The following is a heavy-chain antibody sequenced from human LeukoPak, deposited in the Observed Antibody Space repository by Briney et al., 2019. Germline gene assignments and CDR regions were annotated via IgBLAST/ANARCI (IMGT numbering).Heavy chain of an antibody. Sequence: ASVKVSCKASGYTFTSYYMHWVRQAPGQGLEWMGIINPSGGSTSYAQKFQGRVTMTRDTSTSTVYMELSSLRSEDTAVYYCARDVVPAAKGLGGWFDPWGQGTLVTVSS. CDR3: ARDVVPAAKGLGGWFDP. J-gene: IGHJ5*02. CDR2: INPSGGST. CDR1: GYTFTSYY. D-gene: IGHD2-2*01. V-gene: IGHV1-46*01.